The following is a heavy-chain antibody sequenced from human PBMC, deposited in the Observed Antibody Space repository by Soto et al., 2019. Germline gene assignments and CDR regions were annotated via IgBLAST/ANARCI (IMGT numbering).Heavy chain of an antibody. D-gene: IGHD3-16*02. Sequence: ASVKVSCKASGYTFTSYAIHWVRQAPGQRLEWMGWLNAGNGDTKYLQKFQDRLTITRDTSASTAYMGLSSLRSEDTAVYFCARDYDYIWGSYRVDYHYFGLNVWGQGTTVTVSS. V-gene: IGHV1-3*01. J-gene: IGHJ6*01. CDR2: LNAGNGDT. CDR3: ARDYDYIWGSYRVDYHYFGLNV. CDR1: GYTFTSYA.